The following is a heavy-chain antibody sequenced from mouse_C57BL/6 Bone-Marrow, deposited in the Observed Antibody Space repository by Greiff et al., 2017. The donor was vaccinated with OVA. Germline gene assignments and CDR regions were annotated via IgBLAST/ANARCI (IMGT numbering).Heavy chain of an antibody. V-gene: IGHV2-2*01. CDR3: ARNSIYYGYAWFAY. CDR2: IWSGGST. CDR1: GFSLTSYG. D-gene: IGHD2-2*01. Sequence: QVQLQQSGPGLVQPSQSLSITCTVSGFSLTSYGVHWVRQSPGKGLEWLGVIWSGGSTDYNAAFISRLSISKDNSKSQVFFKMNSLQADDTAIYYCARNSIYYGYAWFAYWGQGTLVTVSA. J-gene: IGHJ3*01.